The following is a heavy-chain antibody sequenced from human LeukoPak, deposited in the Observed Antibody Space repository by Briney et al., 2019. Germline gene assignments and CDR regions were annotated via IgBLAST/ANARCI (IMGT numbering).Heavy chain of an antibody. D-gene: IGHD6-19*01. V-gene: IGHV4-39*07. CDR2: IYYSGTT. CDR1: GGSISSSSYY. J-gene: IGHJ4*02. CDR3: VRDSGYTSGCYDY. Sequence: SETLSLTCTVSGGSISSSSYYWGWIRQPPGKGLGWIGSIYYSGTTYYNPSLKSRLTISVDTSKNQFSLKLSSVTAADTAVYYCVRDSGYTSGCYDYWGQGTLVTVSS.